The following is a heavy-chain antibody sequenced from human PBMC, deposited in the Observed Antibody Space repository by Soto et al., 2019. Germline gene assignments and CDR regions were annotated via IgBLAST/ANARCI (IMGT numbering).Heavy chain of an antibody. Sequence: QVQLQQWGAGLLKPSETLTLTCSVYGGSFSGYYWSWIRQSPVKGLEWIGLVNLGGNTNNSPPLTSRATISMDVSKNQFSLSLTSLSAADSAVYFCARTMTTVTTLGMDVWGQGTTVTVSS. CDR1: GGSFSGYY. J-gene: IGHJ6*02. D-gene: IGHD4-4*01. CDR2: VNLGGNT. V-gene: IGHV4-34*04. CDR3: ARTMTTVTTLGMDV.